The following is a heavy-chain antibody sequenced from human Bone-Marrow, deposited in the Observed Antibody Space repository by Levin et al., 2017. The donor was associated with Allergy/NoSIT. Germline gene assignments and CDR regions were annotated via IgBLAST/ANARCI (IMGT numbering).Heavy chain of an antibody. CDR2: ISYDGSNK. V-gene: IGHV3-30*04. Sequence: GESLKISCAASGFTFSSYAMHWVRQAPGKGLEWVAVISYDGSNKYYADSVKGRFTISRDNSKNTLYLQMNSLRAEDTAVYYCARDPGVDAFDIWGQGTMVTVSS. D-gene: IGHD2-8*01. CDR3: ARDPGVDAFDI. CDR1: GFTFSSYA. J-gene: IGHJ3*02.